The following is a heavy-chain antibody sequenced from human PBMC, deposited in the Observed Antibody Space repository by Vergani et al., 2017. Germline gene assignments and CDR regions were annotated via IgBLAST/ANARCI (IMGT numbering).Heavy chain of an antibody. D-gene: IGHD6-19*01. CDR3: ASGTHSGQRADR. J-gene: IGHJ5*02. V-gene: IGHV4-59*11. CDR1: FDSIRNLY. CDR2: IHYSENT. Sequence: QVQLQESGPGLVKSSETLSLTCSVSFDSIRNLYCNWFRQPPGKGLEWLGSIHYSENTNYNPSLKTRVTISVDTSKNQFSLTLTSVTAADTAVYYCASGTHSGQRADRWGQGILVTVTS.